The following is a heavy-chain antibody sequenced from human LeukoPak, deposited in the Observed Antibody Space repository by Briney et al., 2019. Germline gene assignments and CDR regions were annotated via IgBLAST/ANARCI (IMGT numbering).Heavy chain of an antibody. CDR2: INPNSGGT. J-gene: IGHJ4*02. Sequence: AASVKVSCKASGYTFTGYYMHWVRQAPGQGLEWMGWINPNSGGTNYAQKFQGWVTMTRGTSISTAYMELSRLRSDDTAVYYCAREGDTSYYFDYWGQGTLVTVSS. V-gene: IGHV1-2*04. CDR1: GYTFTGYY. CDR3: AREGDTSYYFDY. D-gene: IGHD2-2*01.